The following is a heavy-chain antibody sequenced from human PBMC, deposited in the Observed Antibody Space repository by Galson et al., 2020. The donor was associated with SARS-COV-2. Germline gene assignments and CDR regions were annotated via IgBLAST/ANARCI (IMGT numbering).Heavy chain of an antibody. CDR3: ARAVEFRYFDWAGDYYYMDV. CDR2: INSSGNT. D-gene: IGHD3-9*01. J-gene: IGHJ6*03. V-gene: IGHV4-34*01. Sequence: SETLSLTCAAYGGSFSGYYWSWIRQPPGKGLEWIAEINSSGNTNSNPSLKSRVTISVDTSKDQFSLKLSSVTGADTALYYCARAVEFRYFDWAGDYYYMDVWGKGTTVIISS. CDR1: GGSFSGYY.